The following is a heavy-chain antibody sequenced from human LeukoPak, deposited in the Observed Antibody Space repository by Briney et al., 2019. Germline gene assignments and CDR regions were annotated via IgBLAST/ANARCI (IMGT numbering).Heavy chain of an antibody. J-gene: IGHJ4*02. D-gene: IGHD3-10*01. CDR3: AKDSHYGSGSYYDY. Sequence: GGSLRLSCAASGFTFDDYAMHWVRQAPGKGLEWVSGISWNSGSIGYADSVKGRFTISRDNAKNSPYLQMNSLRAEDTALYYCAKDSHYGSGSYYDYWGQGTLVTVSS. CDR1: GFTFDDYA. CDR2: ISWNSGSI. V-gene: IGHV3-9*01.